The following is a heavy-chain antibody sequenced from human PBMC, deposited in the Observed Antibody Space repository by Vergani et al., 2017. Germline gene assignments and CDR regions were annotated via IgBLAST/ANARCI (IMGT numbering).Heavy chain of an antibody. D-gene: IGHD3-10*01. V-gene: IGHV3-66*02. J-gene: IGHJ5*02. CDR1: GSTVSGNY. Sequence: ELQLVESGGGLVQPGGSLRLSCAASGSTVSGNYMTWVRQAPGKGREWVSHIYTGDETYYADSVKGRVTMSRDTPKKTLHLQINNLRVEDTAGYYCARGNDYGSGTYVDPWGRGTLVTVSS. CDR3: ARGNDYGSGTYVDP. CDR2: IYTGDET.